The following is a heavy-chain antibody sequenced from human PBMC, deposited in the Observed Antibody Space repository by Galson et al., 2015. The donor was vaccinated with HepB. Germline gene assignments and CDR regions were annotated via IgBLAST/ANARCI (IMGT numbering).Heavy chain of an antibody. CDR1: GGSFSGYY. CDR3: ARRGYQLLWRAFDV. D-gene: IGHD2-2*01. V-gene: IGHV4-34*01. J-gene: IGHJ3*01. CDR2: INHSGST. Sequence: LSLTCAVYGGSFSGYYWSWIRQPPGKGLEWIGEINHSGSTNYNPSLKSRVTISVDTSKNQFSLKLSSVTAADTAVYYCARRGYQLLWRAFDVWGQGTMVTVSS.